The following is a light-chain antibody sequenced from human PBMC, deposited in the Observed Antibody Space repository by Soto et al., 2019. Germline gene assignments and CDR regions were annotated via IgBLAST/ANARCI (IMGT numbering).Light chain of an antibody. CDR1: QSVSRSY. Sequence: EIVMTQSPATLSVSPGEGATLSCRASQSVSRSYLAWYQQKPGQAPRLLIYGASSRATGIPDKFSGSGSGTDFTLTISRLEPEDFAVYYCQEYGSSPPITFGQGTRLEIK. V-gene: IGKV3-20*01. CDR3: QEYGSSPPIT. J-gene: IGKJ5*01. CDR2: GAS.